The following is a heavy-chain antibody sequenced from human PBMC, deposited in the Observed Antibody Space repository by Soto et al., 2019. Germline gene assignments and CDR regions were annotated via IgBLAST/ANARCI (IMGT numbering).Heavy chain of an antibody. CDR1: GYTFIRSA. CDR2: INVANGNT. Sequence: QVQLVQSGAEKTKPGASVKVSCKASGYTFIRSAMHWVRQAPGQRLEWMGWINVANGNTKYSQKLHGRVTITRDTSATPAYMELSSLPSEDTAVYYCARGNLWSGYPYYFDYWGHGTLVTVSS. D-gene: IGHD3-3*01. J-gene: IGHJ4*01. V-gene: IGHV1-3*05. CDR3: ARGNLWSGYPYYFDY.